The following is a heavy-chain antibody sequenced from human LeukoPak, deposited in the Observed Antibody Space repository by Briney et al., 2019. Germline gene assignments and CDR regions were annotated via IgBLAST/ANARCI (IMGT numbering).Heavy chain of an antibody. J-gene: IGHJ4*02. D-gene: IGHD5-12*01. CDR3: ARVPYSGYEFDY. CDR2: ISSSSSYI. V-gene: IGHV3-21*01. CDR1: GFTFSSYS. Sequence: GGSLRLSCAASGFTFSSYSMDWVRQAPGKGLEWVSSISSSSSYIYYADSVKGRFTISRDNAKNSLYLQMNSLRAEDTAMYYCARVPYSGYEFDYWGQGTLVTVSS.